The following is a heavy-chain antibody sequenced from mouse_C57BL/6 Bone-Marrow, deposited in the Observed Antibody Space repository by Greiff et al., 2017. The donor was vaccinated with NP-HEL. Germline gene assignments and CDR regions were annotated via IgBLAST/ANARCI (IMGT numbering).Heavy chain of an antibody. Sequence: DVMLVESGEGLVKPGGSLKLSCAASGFTFSSYAMSWVRQTPEKRLEWVAYISSGGDYIYYADTVKGRFTISRDNARNTLYLQMSSLKSEDTAMYYCTREAQLGRFAYWGQGTLVTVSA. CDR1: GFTFSSYA. J-gene: IGHJ3*01. V-gene: IGHV5-9-1*02. CDR3: TREAQLGRFAY. D-gene: IGHD4-1*02. CDR2: ISSGGDYI.